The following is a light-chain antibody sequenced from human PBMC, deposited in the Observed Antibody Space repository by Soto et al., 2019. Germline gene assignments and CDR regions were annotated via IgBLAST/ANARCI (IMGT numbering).Light chain of an antibody. CDR2: AAS. J-gene: IGKJ1*01. Sequence: DIQLTQSPSFLSASGGDRATITCRASQGISSYLAWYQQKPGKAPKLLIYAASTLQSGVTSKFSGSGSGTEFTLTLSILQPEDFASYYCQQVDSYPRTFGQGTNVEIK. CDR1: QGISSY. V-gene: IGKV1-9*01. CDR3: QQVDSYPRT.